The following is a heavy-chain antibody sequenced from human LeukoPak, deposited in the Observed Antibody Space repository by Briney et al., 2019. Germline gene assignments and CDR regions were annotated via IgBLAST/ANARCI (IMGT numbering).Heavy chain of an antibody. D-gene: IGHD6-19*01. Sequence: GGSLRLSCAASGITFGSSSMSWVCQAPGKGLEWVAGISSSGATTYYADSLKGRFTISRDNSKNTLYLQMNSLRAEDTAVYYCAGRTVVPGTLEFWGQGILVTVSS. J-gene: IGHJ4*01. V-gene: IGHV3-23*01. CDR1: GITFGSSS. CDR3: AGRTVVPGTLEF. CDR2: ISSSGATT.